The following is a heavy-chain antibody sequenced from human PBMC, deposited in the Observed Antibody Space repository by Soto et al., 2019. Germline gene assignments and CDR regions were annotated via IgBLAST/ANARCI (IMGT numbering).Heavy chain of an antibody. V-gene: IGHV4-4*07. J-gene: IGHJ6*02. D-gene: IGHD2-15*01. CDR2: IYTSGST. Sequence: QVQLQESGPGLVKPSETLSLTCTVSGGSISSYYWSWIRQPAGKGLEWIGRIYTSGSTNYNPSLKSRVTMSVDTSKNQFSLKLSSVTAADPAVYYCARDGPYCSGGSCYVYCYGMDVWGQGTTVTVSS. CDR1: GGSISSYY. CDR3: ARDGPYCSGGSCYVYCYGMDV.